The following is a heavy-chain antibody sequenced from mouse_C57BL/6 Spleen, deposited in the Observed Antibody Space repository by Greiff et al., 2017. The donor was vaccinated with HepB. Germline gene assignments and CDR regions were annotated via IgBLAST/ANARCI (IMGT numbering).Heavy chain of an antibody. J-gene: IGHJ4*01. D-gene: IGHD1-1*01. CDR1: GYTFTSYW. CDR2: IDPSDSET. Sequence: QVQLQQSGAELVRPGSSVKLSCKASGYTFTSYWMHWVKQRPIQGLEWIGNIDPSDSETHYNQKFKDKATLTVDKSSSTAYMQLSSLTSEDSAVYYCARDGPLFFMDYWGQGTSVTVSS. CDR3: ARDGPLFFMDY. V-gene: IGHV1-52*01.